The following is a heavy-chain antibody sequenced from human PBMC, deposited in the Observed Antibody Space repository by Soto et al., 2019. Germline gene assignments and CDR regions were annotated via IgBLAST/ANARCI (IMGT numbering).Heavy chain of an antibody. CDR1: GYTFTGYY. CDR2: INPNSGGP. V-gene: IGHV1-2*04. J-gene: IGHJ4*02. CDR3: ARDRGLAAAKLLIDY. Sequence: ASVKVSCKASGYTFTGYYMHWVRQAPGQGLEWMGWINPNSGGPNYAQKFQGWVTMTRDTSISTAYMELSRLRSDDTAVYYCARDRGLAAAKLLIDYWGQGTLVTVSS. D-gene: IGHD6-13*01.